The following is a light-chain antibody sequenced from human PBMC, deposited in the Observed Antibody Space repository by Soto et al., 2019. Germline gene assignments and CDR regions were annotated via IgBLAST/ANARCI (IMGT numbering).Light chain of an antibody. CDR2: KAS. V-gene: IGKV1-5*03. CDR3: QQYNSYPYT. J-gene: IGKJ2*01. CDR1: QSISNW. Sequence: DIQMTQSPSTLSASVGDRVTITCRASQSISNWVAWYQQKPGKAPKLLLYKASTLQSGVPSRFSGSGSGTEFTLTISSLQSDDFATYYCQQYNSYPYTFGQGTKVDIK.